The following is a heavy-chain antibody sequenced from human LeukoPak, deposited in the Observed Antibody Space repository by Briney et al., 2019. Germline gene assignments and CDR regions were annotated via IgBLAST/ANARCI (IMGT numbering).Heavy chain of an antibody. CDR3: ARCMGGCYRYTSDAFDI. Sequence: SETLSLTCTVSGGSISSSSYYWGWIRQPPGKGLEWIGSIYYSGSTYYNPSLKSRVTISVDTSKNQFSLKLSSVTAADTAVYYCARCMGGCYRYTSDAFDIWGQGTMVSVSS. CDR2: IYYSGST. CDR1: GGSISSSSYY. D-gene: IGHD3-16*02. V-gene: IGHV4-39*07. J-gene: IGHJ3*02.